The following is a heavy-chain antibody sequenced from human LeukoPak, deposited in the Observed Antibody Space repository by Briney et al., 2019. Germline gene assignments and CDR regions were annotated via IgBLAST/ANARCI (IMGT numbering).Heavy chain of an antibody. V-gene: IGHV4-31*03. CDR2: ISHRGST. CDR3: ARGLRDIIVARRTAHWFDP. J-gene: IGHJ5*02. D-gene: IGHD2-15*01. Sequence: SETLSLTCTVSGGSINNGGYYWSWIRQHPGKGLEWIGYISHRGSTSYNPSLQSRVTISVDTSKKLFSLKLSSVTAADTAVYHCARGLRDIIVARRTAHWFDPWGQGTLVTVSS. CDR1: GGSINNGGYY.